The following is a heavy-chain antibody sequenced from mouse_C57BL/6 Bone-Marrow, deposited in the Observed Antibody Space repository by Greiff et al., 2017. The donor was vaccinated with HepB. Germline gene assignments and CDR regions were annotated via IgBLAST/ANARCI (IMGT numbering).Heavy chain of an antibody. CDR2: ISSGGSYT. J-gene: IGHJ3*01. V-gene: IGHV5-6*01. CDR1: GFTFSSYG. Sequence: EVQLHESGVDLVKPGGSLKLSCAASGFTFSSYGMSWVRQTPDKRLEWVATISSGGSYTYYPDSVKGRFTISRDNAKNTLYLQMSSLKSEDTAMYYCARLYSNYEAWFAYWGQGTLVTVSA. D-gene: IGHD2-5*01. CDR3: ARLYSNYEAWFAY.